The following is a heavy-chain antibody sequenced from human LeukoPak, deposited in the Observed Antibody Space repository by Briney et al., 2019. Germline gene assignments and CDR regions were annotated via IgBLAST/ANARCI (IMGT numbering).Heavy chain of an antibody. V-gene: IGHV3-53*01. CDR1: GFTVSSNY. D-gene: IGHD3-16*01. CDR3: WVPATAGEADY. J-gene: IGHJ4*02. Sequence: GGSLRLSCAASGFTVSSNYMSWVRQAPGKGLEWVSVIYSGGSTYYADSVKGRFTISRDNSKNTLYLQMNSLRAEDTAVYYCWVPATAGEADYWGQGTLVTVSS. CDR2: IYSGGST.